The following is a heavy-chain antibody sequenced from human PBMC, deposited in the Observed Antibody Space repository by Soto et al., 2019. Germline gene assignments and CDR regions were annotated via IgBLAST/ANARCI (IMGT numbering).Heavy chain of an antibody. Sequence: QGQLVESGGGLVKPGGSLRLSCAASGFSFSDDYMSWIRQAPGKGLEWVGCISSSSSYTDYADSVKGRFTISRDNAAKSLYLQMNRLRDEDTAVYYCVRPGLGSERVWGQGIMVTVSS. D-gene: IGHD1-26*01. J-gene: IGHJ3*01. CDR1: GFSFSDDY. CDR2: ISSSSSYT. CDR3: VRPGLGSERV. V-gene: IGHV3-11*05.